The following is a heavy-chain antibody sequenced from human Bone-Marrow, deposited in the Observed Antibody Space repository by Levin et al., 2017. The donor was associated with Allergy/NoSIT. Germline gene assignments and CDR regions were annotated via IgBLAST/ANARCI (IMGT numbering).Heavy chain of an antibody. CDR2: MNPKTGTT. CDR3: ARAGGSGPIGHYYGLDV. J-gene: IGHJ6*02. D-gene: IGHD3-10*01. V-gene: IGHV1-8*01. Sequence: ASVKVSCKSSGYSFVNYEINWVRQVPGQGPEWLGWMNPKTGTTRFAQNLQGKVAITRNISINTAYLELTSLRFDDTALYYCARAGGSGPIGHYYGLDVWGQGTTVAVS. CDR1: GYSFVNYE.